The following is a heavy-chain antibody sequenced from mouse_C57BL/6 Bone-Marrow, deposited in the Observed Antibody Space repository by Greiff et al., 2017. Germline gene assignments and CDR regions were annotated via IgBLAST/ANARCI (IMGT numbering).Heavy chain of an antibody. V-gene: IGHV1-56*01. CDR1: GYTFTSHW. CDR3: ARERLWLKGWYFDV. J-gene: IGHJ1*03. Sequence: QVQLQQSGPELVRPGASVKISCKAPGYTFTSHWMQWVRQRPGQGLEWIGEIFPGSGSTNYNEKFKGKATFTADTSSNTAYMQLSSLTTEDSAIYYCARERLWLKGWYFDVSGTGTTVTVSS. D-gene: IGHD2-2*01. CDR2: IFPGSGST.